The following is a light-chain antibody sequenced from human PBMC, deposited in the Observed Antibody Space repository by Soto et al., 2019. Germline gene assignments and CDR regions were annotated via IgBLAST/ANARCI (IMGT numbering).Light chain of an antibody. CDR1: QSLVFSDGKTY. Sequence: DIVLTQTPLSLSVTPGQPASISCKSSQSLVFSDGKTYFYWYLQKPGQPPHLLIYAVSNRFSGVPDRFSGSGSGTDFTLIISRVEAEDVGIYYCMQTVAAPWTFGQGTKVEI. V-gene: IGKV2D-29*01. CDR3: MQTVAAPWT. CDR2: AVS. J-gene: IGKJ1*01.